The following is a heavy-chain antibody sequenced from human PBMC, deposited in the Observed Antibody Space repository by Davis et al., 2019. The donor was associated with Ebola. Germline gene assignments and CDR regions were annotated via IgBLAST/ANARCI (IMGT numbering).Heavy chain of an antibody. Sequence: PGGSLRLSCEVSGFTFSDYYMSWIRQPPGKRLEWIGSIYYTGSAYYNSSLASRATISVDTSKNQFSLKLTSVTAADTAMYYCSERGSSVWGQGTLVTVSS. CDR2: IYYTGSA. D-gene: IGHD3-10*01. J-gene: IGHJ4*02. V-gene: IGHV4-59*03. CDR1: GFTFSDYY. CDR3: SERGSSV.